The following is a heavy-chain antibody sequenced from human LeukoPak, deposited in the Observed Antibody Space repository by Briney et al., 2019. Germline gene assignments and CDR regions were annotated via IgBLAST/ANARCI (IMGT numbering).Heavy chain of an antibody. CDR1: GGSISSYY. D-gene: IGHD6-13*01. CDR2: IYTSGST. J-gene: IGHJ4*02. V-gene: IGHV4-4*07. CDR3: ARGIAAAGRTYFDY. Sequence: SETLSLTCTVSGGSISSYYWSWIRQPPGKGLEWIGRIYTSGSTNYNPSLKSRVTMSVDTSKNQFSLKLSSVTAADTAVYYCARGIAAAGRTYFDYWGQGTLVTVSS.